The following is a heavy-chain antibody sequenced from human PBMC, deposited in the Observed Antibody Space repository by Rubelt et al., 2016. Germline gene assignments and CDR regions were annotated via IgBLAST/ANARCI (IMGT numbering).Heavy chain of an antibody. D-gene: IGHD5-24*01. CDR1: DDSINSDSFY. Sequence: QPQVQESGPGLVKPSETLSLTCTVSDDSINSDSFYWGWVRRPPGKGLEWIETIYWRGTTYYNPSLESRAAISVDQSKKHFSLRLNPGTAADTAVYYCARRGAHSNYIYWYFDLWGRGTLVTVSS. V-gene: IGHV4-39*01. CDR3: ARRGAHSNYIYWYFDL. J-gene: IGHJ2*01. CDR2: IYWRGTT.